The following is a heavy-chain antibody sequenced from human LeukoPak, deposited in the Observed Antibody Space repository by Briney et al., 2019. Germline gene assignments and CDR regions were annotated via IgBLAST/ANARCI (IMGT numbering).Heavy chain of an antibody. CDR3: ARGSVTGYYTFDY. V-gene: IGHV4-34*01. Sequence: SETLSLTCAVYGGSFSGYYWSWIRQPPGKGLEWIGEINHSGSTSYNPSLKSRVTISVDTSKNQFSLKLSSVAAADTAVYYCARGSVTGYYTFDYWGQGTLVTVSS. D-gene: IGHD3-9*01. CDR1: GGSFSGYY. J-gene: IGHJ4*02. CDR2: INHSGST.